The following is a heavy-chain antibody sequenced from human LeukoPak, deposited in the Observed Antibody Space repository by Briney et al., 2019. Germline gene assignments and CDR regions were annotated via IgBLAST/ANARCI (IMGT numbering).Heavy chain of an antibody. J-gene: IGHJ5*02. V-gene: IGHV3-30*02. D-gene: IGHD2-2*01. CDR1: GFTFSSYG. CDR2: IRYDGSNK. CDR3: AKLGPDIVVVPAGGWFDP. Sequence: GGCLRLSCAASGFTFSSYGMDWVRQARGKGLEWVAFIRYDGSNKSYADSVKGRFSISRDDSKHSMYMEMDSLRAEDEGVYYCAKLGPDIVVVPAGGWFDPWGQGTLVTVSS.